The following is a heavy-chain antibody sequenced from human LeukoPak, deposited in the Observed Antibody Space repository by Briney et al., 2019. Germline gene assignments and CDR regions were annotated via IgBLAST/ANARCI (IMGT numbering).Heavy chain of an antibody. CDR2: MNPNSGNT. V-gene: IGHV1-8*02. CDR3: ARGIALRTPARSTSTGEIKYYFDY. J-gene: IGHJ4*02. Sequence: GASVKVSCKASGGTFSSYAISWVRQAPGQGLEWMGWMNPNSGNTGYAQKFQGRVTMTRNTSISTAYMELSSLRSEDTAVYYCARGIALRTPARSTSTGEIKYYFDYWGQGTLVTVSS. D-gene: IGHD1-26*01. CDR1: GGTFSSYA.